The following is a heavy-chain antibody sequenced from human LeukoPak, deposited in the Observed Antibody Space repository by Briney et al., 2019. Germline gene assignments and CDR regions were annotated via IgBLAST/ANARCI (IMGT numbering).Heavy chain of an antibody. CDR3: ARHIPGNPYFDY. J-gene: IGHJ4*02. D-gene: IGHD2/OR15-2a*01. CDR2: IYYSGST. Sequence: SETLSLTCTVSGGSITSYYWSWIRQPPGKGLEWVGYIYYSGSTTYNPPLKSRVTISVETSKNQFSLKLRSVTAADTAIYYCARHIPGNPYFDYWGQGTLVTVSS. V-gene: IGHV4-59*08. CDR1: GGSITSYY.